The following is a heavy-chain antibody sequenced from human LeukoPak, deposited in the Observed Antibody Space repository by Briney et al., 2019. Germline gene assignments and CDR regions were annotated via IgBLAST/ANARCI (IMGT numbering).Heavy chain of an antibody. J-gene: IGHJ6*02. Sequence: PSETLSLTCAVYGGSFSGYYWSWIRQPPGKGLEWIGEINHSGSTNYHPSLKSRVTISVDTSKNQFSLKLSSVTAADTAVYYCARNDYGDPYYYYGVDVWGQGTTVTVSS. CDR1: GGSFSGYY. CDR2: INHSGST. D-gene: IGHD4/OR15-4a*01. V-gene: IGHV4-34*01. CDR3: ARNDYGDPYYYYGVDV.